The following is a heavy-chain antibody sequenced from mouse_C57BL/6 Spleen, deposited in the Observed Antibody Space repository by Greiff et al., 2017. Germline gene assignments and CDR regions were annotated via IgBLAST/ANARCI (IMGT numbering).Heavy chain of an antibody. J-gene: IGHJ3*01. Sequence: EVQGVESGEGLVKPGGSLKLSCAASGFTFSSYAMSWVRQTPEKRLEWVAYISSGGDYIYYADTVKGRFTISRDNARNTLYLQMSSLKSEDTAMYYCTKLGLGGFAYWGQGTLVTVSA. CDR2: ISSGGDYI. D-gene: IGHD4-1*01. CDR3: TKLGLGGFAY. CDR1: GFTFSSYA. V-gene: IGHV5-9-1*02.